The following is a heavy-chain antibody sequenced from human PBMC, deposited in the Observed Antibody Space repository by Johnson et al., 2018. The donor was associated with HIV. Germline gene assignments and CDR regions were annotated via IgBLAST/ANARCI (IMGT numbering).Heavy chain of an antibody. CDR1: GFTFSSYW. CDR2: INSDGSST. V-gene: IGHV3-74*01. Sequence: VQLVESGGGVVQPGGSLRLSCAASGFTFSSYWMHWVRQAPGKGLVWVSRINSDGSSTSYADSVKGRFTSSRDNAKNTLYLQMNSLRAEDTAVYYCARDRRAYGGGDCYPDAFDIWGQGTMVTVSS. CDR3: ARDRRAYGGGDCYPDAFDI. D-gene: IGHD2-21*02. J-gene: IGHJ3*02.